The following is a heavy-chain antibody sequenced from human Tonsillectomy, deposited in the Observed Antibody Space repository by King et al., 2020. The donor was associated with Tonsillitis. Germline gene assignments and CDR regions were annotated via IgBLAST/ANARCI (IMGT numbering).Heavy chain of an antibody. CDR1: GFTFSSYG. D-gene: IGHD3-9*01. V-gene: IGHV3-30*18. J-gene: IGHJ4*02. Sequence: VQLVESGGGVVQPGRSLRLSCAASGFTFSSYGMHWVRQAPGKGLEWVAVISYDGSNKYYADSVKGRFTISRDNSKSTLYLQMNRLRVEDTAVYICAKVRFDGNYVIYYFDYWGQGTLVTVSS. CDR2: ISYDGSNK. CDR3: AKVRFDGNYVIYYFDY.